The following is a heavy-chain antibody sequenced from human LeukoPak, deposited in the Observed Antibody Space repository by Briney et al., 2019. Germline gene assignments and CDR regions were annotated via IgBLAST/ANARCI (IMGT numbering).Heavy chain of an antibody. CDR2: IYYSGST. V-gene: IGHV4-59*12. Sequence: SETLSLTCTVSGGSISSYYWSWIRQPPGKGLEWIGYIYYSGSTNYNPSLKSRVTISVDTSKNQFSLKLSSVTAADTAVYYCAREGDYYDRGAFDIWGQGTMVTVSS. J-gene: IGHJ3*02. CDR1: GGSISSYY. D-gene: IGHD3-22*01. CDR3: AREGDYYDRGAFDI.